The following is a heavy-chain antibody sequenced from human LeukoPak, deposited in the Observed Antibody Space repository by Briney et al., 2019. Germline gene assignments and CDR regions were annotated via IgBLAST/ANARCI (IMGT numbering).Heavy chain of an antibody. CDR2: ISNGGNT. J-gene: IGHJ4*02. CDR3: AAGPWELDF. Sequence: PSETLSLTRTVSGVSTNTYYASWIWHAPGGGLNFIRFISNGGNTNYTPPLKSRATISVDTSNNQFTLGLTSVAAADAAMYYCAAGPWELDFWGQGTLVTVSS. V-gene: IGHV4-4*09. D-gene: IGHD1-26*01. CDR1: GVSTNTYY.